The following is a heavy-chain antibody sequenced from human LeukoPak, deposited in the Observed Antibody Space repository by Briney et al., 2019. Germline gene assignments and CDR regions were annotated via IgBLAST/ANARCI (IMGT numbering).Heavy chain of an antibody. CDR3: AGARERQWLGKYFDY. V-gene: IGHV3-11*01. Sequence: GGSLRLSCAASGFTFSDYYMSWIRQAPGKGLEWVSYISSSGSTIYYADSVKGRFTISRDNAKNSLYLQMNSLRAEDTAVYYCAGARERQWLGKYFDYWGQGTLVTVSS. CDR2: ISSSGSTI. J-gene: IGHJ4*02. D-gene: IGHD6-19*01. CDR1: GFTFSDYY.